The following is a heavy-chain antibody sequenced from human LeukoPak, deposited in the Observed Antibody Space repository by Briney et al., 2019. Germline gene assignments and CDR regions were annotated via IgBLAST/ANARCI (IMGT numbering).Heavy chain of an antibody. J-gene: IGHJ4*02. CDR2: IYYTGST. CDR1: GGAISSYY. D-gene: IGHD3-10*01. Sequence: SETLSLTCTVSGGAISSYYWTWFRQPPGKGLEWIGYIYYTGSTNYNPSLKSRVTISVDTSKNQFSLKLSSVTAADTAVYYCARGFYYGSGSFGIDYWGQGTLVTVSS. V-gene: IGHV4-59*01. CDR3: ARGFYYGSGSFGIDY.